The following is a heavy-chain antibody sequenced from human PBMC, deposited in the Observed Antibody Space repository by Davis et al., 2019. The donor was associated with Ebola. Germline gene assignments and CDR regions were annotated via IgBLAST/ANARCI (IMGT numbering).Heavy chain of an antibody. CDR3: AREVGETKLDQ. V-gene: IGHV1-69*13. J-gene: IGHJ4*02. Sequence: SVKVSCKASAGTFSSYTITWVRQAPGQGLDWMGGIIPVSGIPNYAQKFQGRVTLTADESTSTAYMELTNLRSDDTAVYYCAREVGETKLDQWGQGTLVTVSS. D-gene: IGHD1-26*01. CDR2: IIPVSGIP. CDR1: AGTFSSYT.